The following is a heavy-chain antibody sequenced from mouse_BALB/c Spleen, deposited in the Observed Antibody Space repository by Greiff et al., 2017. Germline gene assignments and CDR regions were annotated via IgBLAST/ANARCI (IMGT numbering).Heavy chain of an antibody. Sequence: EVKLMESGGGLVQPGGSLKLSCAASGFTFSSYGMSWVRQTPDKRLELVATINSNGGSTYYPDSVKGRFTISRDNANNTLYLQMSSLKSEDTAMYYCARDRGYPYYAMDYWGQGTSVTVSS. CDR3: ARDRGYPYYAMDY. J-gene: IGHJ4*01. CDR2: INSNGGST. CDR1: GFTFSSYG. D-gene: IGHD2-2*01. V-gene: IGHV5-6-3*01.